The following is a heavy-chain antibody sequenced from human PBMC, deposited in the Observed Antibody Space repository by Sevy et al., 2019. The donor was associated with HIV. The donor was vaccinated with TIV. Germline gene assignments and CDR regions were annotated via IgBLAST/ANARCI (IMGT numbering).Heavy chain of an antibody. V-gene: IGHV3-23*01. D-gene: IGHD3-3*01. CDR3: AKETTSGYFP. CDR2: ISASGGYT. CDR1: GFRFNTYV. J-gene: IGHJ5*02. Sequence: GGSLRLSCAVSGFRFNTYVMSWVRQPPGKGLEWVSSISASGGYTYYADSVKGRFAISRDNSKNTVDLQMNSLRAEDTALYYCAKETTSGYFPWGQGTLVTVSS.